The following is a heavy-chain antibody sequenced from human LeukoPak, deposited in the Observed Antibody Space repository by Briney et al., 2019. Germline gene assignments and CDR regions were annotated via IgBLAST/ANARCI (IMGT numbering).Heavy chain of an antibody. Sequence: PGGSLRLSCAASGFTFSSYAMHWVRQAPGKGLEWVAVISYDGSNKYYADSVKGRFTISRDNSKNTLYLQMNSLRAEDTAVYYYARDIFSYYYDSSGNDYWGQGTLVTVSS. CDR1: GFTFSSYA. CDR3: ARDIFSYYYDSSGNDY. D-gene: IGHD3-22*01. J-gene: IGHJ4*02. V-gene: IGHV3-30-3*01. CDR2: ISYDGSNK.